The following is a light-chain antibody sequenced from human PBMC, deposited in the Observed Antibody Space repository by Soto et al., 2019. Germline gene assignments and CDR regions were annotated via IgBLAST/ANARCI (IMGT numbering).Light chain of an antibody. CDR3: SSYTSTNTLI. V-gene: IGLV2-14*01. Sequence: QSALTQPASVSGSPGQSITISCTGTSSDVGSYNYVSWYQQNPGKAPKLIIHDVSNRPSGVSNRFSGSKSGNTASLTISGLQAEDEANYYCSSYTSTNTLIFGRGTKLTVL. CDR1: SSDVGSYNY. J-gene: IGLJ2*01. CDR2: DVS.